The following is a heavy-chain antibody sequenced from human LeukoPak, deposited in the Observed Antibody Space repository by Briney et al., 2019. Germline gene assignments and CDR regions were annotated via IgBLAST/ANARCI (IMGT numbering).Heavy chain of an antibody. CDR1: GFTFSSYS. D-gene: IGHD1-26*01. CDR2: ISSSSSTI. V-gene: IGHV3-48*01. J-gene: IGHJ3*02. Sequence: GGSLRLSCAASGFTFSSYSMNWVRQAPGKGLEWVSYISSSSSTIYYADSVKGRFTISRDNAKNSLYLQMNSLRAEDTAVYYCARSWELLGGAFDIWGQGTMVTVSS. CDR3: ARSWELLGGAFDI.